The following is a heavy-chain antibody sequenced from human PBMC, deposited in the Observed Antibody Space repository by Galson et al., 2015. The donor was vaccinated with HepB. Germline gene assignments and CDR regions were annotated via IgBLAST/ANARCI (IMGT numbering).Heavy chain of an antibody. J-gene: IGHJ3*02. CDR3: ARNIAVAGIDGAFDI. D-gene: IGHD6-19*01. CDR2: IYPGDSDT. CDR1: GYSFTSYW. V-gene: IGHV5-51*01. Sequence: QSGAEVKKPGESLKISCKGSGYSFTSYWIGWVRQMPGKGLEWMGIIYPGDSDTRYSPSFQGQVTISADKSISTAYLQWSSLKASDTAMYYCARNIAVAGIDGAFDIWGQGTMVTVSS.